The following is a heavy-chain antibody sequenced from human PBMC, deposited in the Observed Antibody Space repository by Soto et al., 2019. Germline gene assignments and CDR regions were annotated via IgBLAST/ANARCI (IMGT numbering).Heavy chain of an antibody. CDR3: AREWYYYDSSEAFDI. D-gene: IGHD3-22*01. Sequence: QVQLVESGGGVVQPGRSLRLSCAASGFTFSSYAMHWVRQAPGKGLEWVAVISYDGSNKYYADSVKGRFTISRDNSKNTLYIQMNSLRAEDTAVYYCAREWYYYDSSEAFDIWGQGTMVTVSS. V-gene: IGHV3-30*14. CDR1: GFTFSSYA. CDR2: ISYDGSNK. J-gene: IGHJ3*02.